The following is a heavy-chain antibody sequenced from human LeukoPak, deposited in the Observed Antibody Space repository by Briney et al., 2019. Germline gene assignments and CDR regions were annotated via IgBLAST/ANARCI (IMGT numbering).Heavy chain of an antibody. CDR3: ARIREAQSSNWEDAFDI. J-gene: IGHJ3*02. CDR1: GFTFSSYS. Sequence: GGSLRLSCAASGFTFSSYSMNWVRQAPGKGLEWVSSISSSSSYIYYADSVKGRFTISRDNAKNSLYLQMNSLRAEDTAVYYCARIREAQSSNWEDAFDIWGQGTTVTVSS. V-gene: IGHV3-21*01. CDR2: ISSSSSYI. D-gene: IGHD7-27*01.